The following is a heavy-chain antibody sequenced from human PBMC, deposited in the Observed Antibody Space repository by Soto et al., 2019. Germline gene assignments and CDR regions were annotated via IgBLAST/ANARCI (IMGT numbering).Heavy chain of an antibody. CDR2: INPNSGGT. J-gene: IGHJ6*02. D-gene: IGHD6-25*01. CDR3: ARDKEGGDAYGMDV. Sequence: ASVKVSCKASGYTFTGYYMHWVRQAPGQGLEWMGWINPNSGGTNYAQKFQGWVTMTRDTSISTAYMELSRLRSDDTAVYYCARDKEGGDAYGMDVWGQGTTVTVSS. V-gene: IGHV1-2*04. CDR1: GYTFTGYY.